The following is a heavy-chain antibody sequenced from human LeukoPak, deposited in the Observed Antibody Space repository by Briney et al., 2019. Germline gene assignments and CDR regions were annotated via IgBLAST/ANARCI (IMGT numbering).Heavy chain of an antibody. CDR1: GFTFSRYG. CDR2: VTESGGSA. D-gene: IGHD1-1*01. V-gene: IGHV3-21*01. CDR3: ARELQLERLAFGKEGSAFDY. J-gene: IGHJ4*02. Sequence: GGSLRLSCAASGFTFSRYGMSWVRQAPGKGLEWVSVVTESGGSAYYADSVKGRFTISRDNAKNSLYLQMNRLRADDTAVYYCARELQLERLAFGKEGSAFDYWGQGTLVTVSS.